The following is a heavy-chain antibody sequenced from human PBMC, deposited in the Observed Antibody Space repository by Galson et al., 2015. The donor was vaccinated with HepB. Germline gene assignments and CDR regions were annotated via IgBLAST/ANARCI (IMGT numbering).Heavy chain of an antibody. CDR3: AREPNGEYCGGDCETWFDY. V-gene: IGHV1-69*10. CDR2: IIPILGIA. Sequence: SVKVSCKASGGTFSSYAISWVRQAPGQGLEWMGGIIPILGIANYAQKFQGRVTITADKSTSTAYMELSSLRSEDTAVYYCAREPNGEYCGGDCETWFDYWGQGTLVTVSS. D-gene: IGHD2-21*01. CDR1: GGTFSSYA. J-gene: IGHJ4*02.